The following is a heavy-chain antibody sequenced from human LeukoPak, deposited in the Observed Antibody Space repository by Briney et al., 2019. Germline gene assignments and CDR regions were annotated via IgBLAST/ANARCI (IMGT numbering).Heavy chain of an antibody. Sequence: SETLSLTCPVSGVSFNDYYWSWVDQTPGKGLEWIGEINHSGYTNDSPSLKSRVTLSIDTSRKQFSLNVRSVTVADTGIYYCTRMTTGHDYWGQGTLVTVSS. J-gene: IGHJ4*02. CDR2: INHSGYT. V-gene: IGHV4-34*01. CDR3: TRMTTGHDY. CDR1: GVSFNDYY. D-gene: IGHD4-17*01.